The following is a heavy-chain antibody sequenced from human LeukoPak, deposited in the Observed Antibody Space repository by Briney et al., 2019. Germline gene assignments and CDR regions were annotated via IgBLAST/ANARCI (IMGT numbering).Heavy chain of an antibody. Sequence: SETLSLTCAVYGGSFSGYYWSWIRQPPGKGLEWIGEINHSGSTNYNPSLKSRVTVSVDTSKNQFSLQLNSVTPEDTAVYYCARGGIAPGGMYYYYYGMDVWGQGTTVTVSS. CDR1: GGSFSGYY. CDR3: ARGGIAPGGMYYYYYGMDV. D-gene: IGHD6-13*01. J-gene: IGHJ6*02. CDR2: INHSGST. V-gene: IGHV4-34*01.